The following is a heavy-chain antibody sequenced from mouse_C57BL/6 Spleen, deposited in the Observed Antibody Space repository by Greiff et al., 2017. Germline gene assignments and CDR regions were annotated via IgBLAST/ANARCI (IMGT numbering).Heavy chain of an antibody. CDR2: IYPGDGDT. CDR3: ALNWDVGTWFAY. D-gene: IGHD4-1*01. J-gene: IGHJ3*01. CDR1: GYAFSSSW. V-gene: IGHV1-82*01. Sequence: QVQLKQSGPELVKPGASVKISCKASGYAFSSSWMNWVKQRPGKGLEWIGRIYPGDGDTNYNGKFKGKATLTADKSSSTAYMQLSSLTSEDSAVYFCALNWDVGTWFAYWGQGTLVTVSA.